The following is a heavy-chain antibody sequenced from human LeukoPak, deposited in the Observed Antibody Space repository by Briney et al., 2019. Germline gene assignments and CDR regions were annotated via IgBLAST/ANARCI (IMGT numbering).Heavy chain of an antibody. CDR3: ARDPRGYSGYGPGVYFDD. CDR1: GGSISSYY. D-gene: IGHD5-12*01. CDR2: IYTSGST. Sequence: PSETLSLTCTVSGGSISSYYRSWIRQPAGKGLEGIGRIYTSGSTNYKPSLKRRVTISVDTSKNHFSLKLGSVSAPDTAACYCARDPRGYSGYGPGVYFDDGGQGTLVTVPS. J-gene: IGHJ4*02. V-gene: IGHV4-4*07.